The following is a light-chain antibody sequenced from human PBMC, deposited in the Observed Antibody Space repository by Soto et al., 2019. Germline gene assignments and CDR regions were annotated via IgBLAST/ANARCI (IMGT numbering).Light chain of an antibody. J-gene: IGKJ5*01. V-gene: IGKV1-17*01. CDR1: QSISSY. Sequence: DIHLTKTPTSLSASVGDRVTITCRASQSISSYLDWYQRKPGKAPKLLIFAASSLQSGVPSRFSGSGSGTDFTLTISCLQPEDFASYYCLHHHNFPISFCQRARLE. CDR3: LHHHNFPIS. CDR2: AAS.